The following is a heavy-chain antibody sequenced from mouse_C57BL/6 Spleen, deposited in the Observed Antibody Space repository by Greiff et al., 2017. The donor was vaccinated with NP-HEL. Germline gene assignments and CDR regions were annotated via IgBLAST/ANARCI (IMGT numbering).Heavy chain of an antibody. CDR3: ARSETSWDFDY. J-gene: IGHJ2*01. D-gene: IGHD4-1*01. CDR2: IDPSDSYT. V-gene: IGHV1-69*01. CDR1: GYTFTSYW. Sequence: QVQLQQPGAELVMPGASVKLSCKASGYTFTSYWMHWVKQRPGQGLEWIGEIDPSDSYTNYNQKFKGKSTLTVDKSSSTAYMQLSSLTSEDSAVYYCARSETSWDFDYWGQGTTLTVSS.